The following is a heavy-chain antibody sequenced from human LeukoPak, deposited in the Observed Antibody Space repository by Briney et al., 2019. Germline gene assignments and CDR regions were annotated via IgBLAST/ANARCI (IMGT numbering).Heavy chain of an antibody. CDR2: IYYSGTT. V-gene: IGHV4-39*01. D-gene: IGHD3-10*01. Sequence: PSETLSLPCSVSGDSISNSDYYWAWIRQPPGKGLEWFGSIYYSGTTYYNPSVKSRVTISVDTSKNQFSLKLTSVTAADTAVYYYATVNYSSRRPTVTFDFWGQGTLVTVSS. CDR3: ATVNYSSRRPTVTFDF. CDR1: GDSISNSDYY. J-gene: IGHJ4*02.